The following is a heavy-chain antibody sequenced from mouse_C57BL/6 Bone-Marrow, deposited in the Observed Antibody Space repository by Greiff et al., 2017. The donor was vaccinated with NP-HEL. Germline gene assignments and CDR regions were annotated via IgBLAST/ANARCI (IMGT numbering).Heavy chain of an antibody. Sequence: VQLQQSGPGLVAPSQSLSITCTVSGFSLTSYAISWVRQPPGQGLEWLGVIWTGGGTNSNSALKSRLSLCKDNPKSQVFINMHSLQTEDTARYDWARPYGTQEAWFAYWGQGTLVTVSA. CDR3: ARPYGTQEAWFAY. CDR1: GFSLTSYA. J-gene: IGHJ3*01. D-gene: IGHD1-1*01. V-gene: IGHV2-9-1*01. CDR2: IWTGGGT.